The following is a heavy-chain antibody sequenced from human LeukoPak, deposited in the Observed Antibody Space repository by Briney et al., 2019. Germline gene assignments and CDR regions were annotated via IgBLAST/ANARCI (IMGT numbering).Heavy chain of an antibody. Sequence: PSETLSLTCAVYGESFSGYYWSWIRQPPGKGLEWIGEINHSGSTNYNPSLKSRVTISVDTSKNQFSLNLSSVTAADTAVYYCARTTHCSGGSCYLDYWGQGTLVTVSS. CDR1: GESFSGYY. J-gene: IGHJ4*02. D-gene: IGHD2-15*01. CDR3: ARTTHCSGGSCYLDY. V-gene: IGHV4-34*01. CDR2: INHSGST.